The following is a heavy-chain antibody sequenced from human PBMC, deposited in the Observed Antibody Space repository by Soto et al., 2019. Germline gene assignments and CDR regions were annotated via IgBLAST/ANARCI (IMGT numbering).Heavy chain of an antibody. CDR3: AKDSSSYDSSGPSILNYYYYYGMDV. Sequence: GGSLRLSCAASGFTFSSYAMSRVRQAPGKGLEWVSAISGSGGSTYYADSVKGRFTISRDNSKNTLYLQMNSLRAEDTAVYYCAKDSSSYDSSGPSILNYYYYYGMDVWGQGTTVTVSS. D-gene: IGHD3-22*01. J-gene: IGHJ6*02. V-gene: IGHV3-23*01. CDR1: GFTFSSYA. CDR2: ISGSGGST.